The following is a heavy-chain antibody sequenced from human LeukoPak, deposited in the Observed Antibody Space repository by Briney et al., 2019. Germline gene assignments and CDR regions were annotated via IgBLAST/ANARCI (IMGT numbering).Heavy chain of an antibody. J-gene: IGHJ6*04. CDR1: LGSVSSGSYY. D-gene: IGHD4-17*01. CDR2: IYYSGST. Sequence: PSETLSLTCTVSLGSVSSGSYYWSWIRQPPGKGLEWIGYIYYSGSTNYNPSLKSRPTISVDTSKNQFSLKLSSVTAADTAVYYCARAPLTTVNRGGMDVWGKGTTVTVSS. CDR3: ARAPLTTVNRGGMDV. V-gene: IGHV4-61*01.